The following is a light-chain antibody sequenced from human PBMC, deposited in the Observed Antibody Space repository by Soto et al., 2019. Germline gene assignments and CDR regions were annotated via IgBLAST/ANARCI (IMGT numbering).Light chain of an antibody. V-gene: IGKV1-8*01. Sequence: AIRMTHSPSSFSASTGDRVTITCRASQGISSYLAWYQQKPGKAPKLLIYAASTLQSGVPSRFSGSGSGTDFTLTISCLQSEDFATYYCQQYYSYPLTCGGGTTVEIK. CDR1: QGISSY. CDR2: AAS. J-gene: IGKJ4*01. CDR3: QQYYSYPLT.